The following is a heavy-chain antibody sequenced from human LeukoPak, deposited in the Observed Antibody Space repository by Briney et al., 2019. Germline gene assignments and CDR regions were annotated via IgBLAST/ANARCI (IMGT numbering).Heavy chain of an antibody. J-gene: IGHJ5*02. CDR2: SYNSGNT. V-gene: IGHV4-59*08. D-gene: IGHD5-24*01. CDR3: AGPSKQLPS. CDR1: GGSISNYY. Sequence: PSETLSLTCTVSGGSISNYYWSWIRQPPGKGLEWIGYSYNSGNTNYNPSLRSRVTISVDTSKNQFSLKLSSVTAADTAVYYCAGPSKQLPSWGQGTLVTVSS.